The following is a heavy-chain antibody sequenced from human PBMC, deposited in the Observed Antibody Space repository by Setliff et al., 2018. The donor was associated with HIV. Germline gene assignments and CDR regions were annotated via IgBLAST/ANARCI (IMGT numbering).Heavy chain of an antibody. Sequence: PSETLSLTCTVSGGSISSNSYYWGWIRQPPGKGLEWIGSIFYSGSSHHNPSLQSRITIPVDTSKNQFSLKLSSVTAADTAVYWCVREDSRYHYFDRWGQGTPVTVSS. CDR2: IFYSGSS. V-gene: IGHV4-39*02. D-gene: IGHD3-22*01. CDR1: GGSISSNSYY. CDR3: VREDSRYHYFDR. J-gene: IGHJ4*02.